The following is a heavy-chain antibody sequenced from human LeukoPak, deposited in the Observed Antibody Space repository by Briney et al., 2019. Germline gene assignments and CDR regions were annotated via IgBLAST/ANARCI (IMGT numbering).Heavy chain of an antibody. J-gene: IGHJ4*02. V-gene: IGHV4-4*02. CDR1: GASISSNNW. CDR2: IYHSGST. D-gene: IGHD6-19*01. Sequence: SETLSLTCAVSGASISSNNWCNWVRQPPGQGLEWIGEIYHSGSTNYSSSLKSRITISVDKARNHFSLKLTSVTAADTAIYYCAAAAVAVDYWGQGTLVTGSS. CDR3: AAAAVAVDY.